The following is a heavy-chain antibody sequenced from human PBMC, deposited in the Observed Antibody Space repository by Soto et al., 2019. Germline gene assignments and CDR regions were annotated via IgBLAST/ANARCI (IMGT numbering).Heavy chain of an antibody. CDR1: GFTFSSYS. J-gene: IGHJ5*02. Sequence: KPVGSLRLSCAASGFTFSSYSMNWVRQAPGKGLEWVSSISSSSSYIYYADSVKGRFTISRDNAKNSLYLQMNSLRAEDTAVYYCARVPPKIAAAGKDWFDPWGQGTLVTVSS. V-gene: IGHV3-21*01. D-gene: IGHD6-13*01. CDR3: ARVPPKIAAAGKDWFDP. CDR2: ISSSSSYI.